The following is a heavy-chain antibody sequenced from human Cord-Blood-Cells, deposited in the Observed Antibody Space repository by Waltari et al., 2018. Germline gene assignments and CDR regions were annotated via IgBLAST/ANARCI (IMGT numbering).Heavy chain of an antibody. Sequence: EVQLVESGGGLVQPGGSLRLSCAASGFTFSGYGINWFRQAPGKGLEWVSYISSSSSTIYYADSVKGRFTISRDNAKNSLYLQMNSLRDEDTAVYYCARVTAVADWFDPWGQGTLVTVSS. V-gene: IGHV3-48*02. D-gene: IGHD6-19*01. CDR3: ARVTAVADWFDP. J-gene: IGHJ5*02. CDR2: ISSSSSTI. CDR1: GFTFSGYG.